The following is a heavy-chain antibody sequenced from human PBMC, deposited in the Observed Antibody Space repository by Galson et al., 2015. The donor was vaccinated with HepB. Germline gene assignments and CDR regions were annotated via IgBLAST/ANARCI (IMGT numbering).Heavy chain of an antibody. CDR3: ARGALVMVVGANENNWFDP. V-gene: IGHV1-18*01. CDR1: GYSFSTYS. CDR2: INPYTPNR. Sequence: SVKVSCKASGYSFSTYSITWVRQAPGQGLEWLGWINPYTPNRKYAQKFQGRVTLTTDISAKTAYMELRSLRSDDTAVYYCARGALVMVVGANENNWFDPWGQGTLVTVSS. D-gene: IGHD2-15*01. J-gene: IGHJ5*02.